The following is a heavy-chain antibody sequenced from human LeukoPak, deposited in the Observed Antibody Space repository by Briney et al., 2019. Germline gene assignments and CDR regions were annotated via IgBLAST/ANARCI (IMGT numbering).Heavy chain of an antibody. CDR2: IYHSGST. CDR3: ARGGSPFKDYYGMDV. J-gene: IGHJ6*02. Sequence: PSGTLSLTCAVSGGSISSSNWWSWVRQPPGKGLEWIGEIYHSGSTNYNPSLTSRVTISVDKSKNQFSLKLSSVTAADTAVYYCARGGSPFKDYYGMDVWGQGTTVTVSS. D-gene: IGHD1-26*01. CDR1: GGSISSSNW. V-gene: IGHV4-4*02.